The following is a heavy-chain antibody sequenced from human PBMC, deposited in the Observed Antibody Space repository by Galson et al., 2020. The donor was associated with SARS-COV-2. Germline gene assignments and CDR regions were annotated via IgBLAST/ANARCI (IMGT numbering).Heavy chain of an antibody. CDR2: ISYDGSNK. CDR3: ARVSTSNGADS. CDR1: GFTFSSYG. V-gene: IGHV3-30*03. Sequence: GESLKISCAASGFTFSSYGMHWVRQAPGKGLEWVAVISYDGSNKYYADSVKGRFTISRDNSKNTLYLQMNSLRAEDTAVYYCARVSTSNGADSWGQGTLVTVSS. D-gene: IGHD2-8*01. J-gene: IGHJ4*02.